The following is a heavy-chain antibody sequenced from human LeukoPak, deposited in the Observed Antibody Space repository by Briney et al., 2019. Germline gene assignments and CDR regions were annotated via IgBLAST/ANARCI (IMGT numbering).Heavy chain of an antibody. Sequence: GGSLRLSCAASGFTFSDYNMNWVRQAPGKGLGWVSSISTGSSICYADSVKGRFTVSRDDAESSLYLQMNSLRAEDTAVYYCARDRGLKNTIQVAEVDYWGQGTLVTVSS. D-gene: IGHD3-10*01. CDR2: ISTGSSI. CDR3: ARDRGLKNTIQVAEVDY. CDR1: GFTFSDYN. J-gene: IGHJ4*02. V-gene: IGHV3-69-1*01.